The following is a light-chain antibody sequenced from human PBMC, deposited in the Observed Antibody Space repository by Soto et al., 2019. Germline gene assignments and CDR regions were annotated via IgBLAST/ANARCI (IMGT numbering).Light chain of an antibody. V-gene: IGLV1-44*01. CDR2: NNN. CDR1: SSNIGTNT. CDR3: AAWDDSLSGHFV. J-gene: IGLJ1*01. Sequence: QSVLTQPPSASGTPGQRVTISCSGSSSNIGTNTVSWYQHLPGTAPKLLIYNNNQRPSGVPDRFSGSKSGTSASLAISGLQSEYEADYYCAAWDDSLSGHFVFGTGTKVTVL.